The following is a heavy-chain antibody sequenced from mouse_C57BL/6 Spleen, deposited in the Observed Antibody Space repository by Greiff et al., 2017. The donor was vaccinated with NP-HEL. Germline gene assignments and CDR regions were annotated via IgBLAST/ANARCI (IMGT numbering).Heavy chain of an antibody. D-gene: IGHD1-1*01. CDR1: GYTFTSYW. Sequence: QVQLQQPGAELVKPGASVKLSCKASGYTFTSYWMHWVKQRPGKGLEWIGRIYPGDGDTNYNGKFKGKATLTADKSSSTAYMQLSSLTSEDSAVYFCARFITTVVSYFDYWGQGTTLTVSS. V-gene: IGHV1-82*01. J-gene: IGHJ2*01. CDR2: IYPGDGDT. CDR3: ARFITTVVSYFDY.